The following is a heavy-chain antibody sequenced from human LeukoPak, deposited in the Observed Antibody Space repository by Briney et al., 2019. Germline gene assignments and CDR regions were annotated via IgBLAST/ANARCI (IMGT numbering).Heavy chain of an antibody. J-gene: IGHJ4*02. D-gene: IGHD2-15*01. CDR2: ISSSSSYI. Sequence: GGSLRLSCAASGFTFSSYSMNWVRQAPGKGLEWVSSISSSSSYIYYADSVKGRFTISGDNAKNSLYLQMNSLRAEDTAVYYCARPGGYCSGGSCYSLWDTAMAASFDYWGQGTLVTVSS. V-gene: IGHV3-21*01. CDR3: ARPGGYCSGGSCYSLWDTAMAASFDY. CDR1: GFTFSSYS.